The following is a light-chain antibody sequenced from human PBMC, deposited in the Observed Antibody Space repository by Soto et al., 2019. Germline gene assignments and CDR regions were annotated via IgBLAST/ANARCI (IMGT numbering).Light chain of an antibody. CDR1: QDISTE. CDR3: LQDFKYPRT. Sequence: AIQMTQSPSSLSVSVGDRVTITCRASQDISTELGWYQQKPGKAPRLLIYGAFSLQSGVTSRFSGSGSGTEFTLTISSLQPDDFATYYCLQDFKYPRTFGQGTKVEVK. V-gene: IGKV1-6*01. CDR2: GAF. J-gene: IGKJ1*01.